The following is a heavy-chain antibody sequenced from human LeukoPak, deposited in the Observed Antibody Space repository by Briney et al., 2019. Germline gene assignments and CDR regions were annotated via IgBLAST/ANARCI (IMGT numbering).Heavy chain of an antibody. J-gene: IGHJ3*02. Sequence: SETLSLTCTVSGVSISSYYWSWIRQPAGKGLEWIGRIYTSGSTNYNPSLKSRVTMSVDTSKNQFSLKLSSVTAADTAVYYCARSLNFVVPAANDAFDIWGQGTMVTVSS. CDR3: ARSLNFVVPAANDAFDI. CDR2: IYTSGST. D-gene: IGHD2-2*01. V-gene: IGHV4-4*07. CDR1: GVSISSYY.